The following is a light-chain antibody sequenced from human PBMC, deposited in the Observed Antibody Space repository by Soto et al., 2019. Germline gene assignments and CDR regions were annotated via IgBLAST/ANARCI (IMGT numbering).Light chain of an antibody. CDR1: GSDVGGYNY. V-gene: IGLV2-14*01. CDR3: SSYTSSSPYVV. CDR2: DVS. J-gene: IGLJ2*01. Sequence: QSALTQPASVSGSPGQSITISCTGTGSDVGGYNYVSWYQQHPGKAPKLMIYDVSNRPSGVSNRFSGSKSGNTASLTISGLQAEDEADYYCSSYTSSSPYVVFGGGTKVTVL.